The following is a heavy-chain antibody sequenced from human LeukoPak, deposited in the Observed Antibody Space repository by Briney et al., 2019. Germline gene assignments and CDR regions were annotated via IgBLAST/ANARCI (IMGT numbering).Heavy chain of an antibody. V-gene: IGHV3-48*04. D-gene: IGHD6-25*01. Sequence: GGSLRLSCAAPGFTFSSHSMNWVRQAPGKGLEWVSYISYSGNTIYYADSVKGRFTISRDNAKNSLYLQMNSLRAEDTAVYYCANLAQGLSGYDAFDIWGQGTMVTVSS. CDR1: GFTFSSHS. J-gene: IGHJ3*02. CDR3: ANLAQGLSGYDAFDI. CDR2: ISYSGNTI.